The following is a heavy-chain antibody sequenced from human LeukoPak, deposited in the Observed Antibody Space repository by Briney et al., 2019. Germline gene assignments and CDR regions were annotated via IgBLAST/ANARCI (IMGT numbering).Heavy chain of an antibody. V-gene: IGHV4-59*01. CDR3: VRDWNGDYFDY. D-gene: IGHD1-1*01. Sequence: SETLSLTCTVSGGAISSYYWSWIRQPPGKGLEWIGYIYYSGSTNYNPSLKRRVTISVDTSKNQFSLKLSSVTAADTAVYYCVRDWNGDYFDYWGQGTLVTVSS. CDR2: IYYSGST. CDR1: GGAISSYY. J-gene: IGHJ4*02.